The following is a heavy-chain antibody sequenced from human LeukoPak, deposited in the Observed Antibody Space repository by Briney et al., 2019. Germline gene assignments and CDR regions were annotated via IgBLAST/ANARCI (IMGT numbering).Heavy chain of an antibody. CDR1: GGSIRGNY. J-gene: IGHJ4*02. CDR3: ARVTDFWNEYYDSYFDY. CDR2: VNYSGNT. D-gene: IGHD3-3*01. V-gene: IGHV4-34*01. Sequence: SETLSLTCSVSGGSIRGNYWSWIRQTQGKGLEWIGEVNYSGNTNYNPSVKSRVAISVDMSRNHLSLRLNSVTAADTAVYYCARVTDFWNEYYDSYFDYWGQGALVIVSS.